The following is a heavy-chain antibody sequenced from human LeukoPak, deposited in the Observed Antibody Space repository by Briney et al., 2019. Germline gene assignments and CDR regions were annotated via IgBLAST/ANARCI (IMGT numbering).Heavy chain of an antibody. D-gene: IGHD2/OR15-2a*01. CDR3: ATHLSNTDNY. Sequence: GESPKISCKGSGYSFPNYWIGWVRQMPGKGLEWMGNIHPGDSDTRYSPSFQGQVTISADKSINTAYLQWGSVEASDTAMYYCATHLSNTDNYWGQGTLVTVSS. V-gene: IGHV5-51*01. CDR1: GYSFPNYW. J-gene: IGHJ4*02. CDR2: IHPGDSDT.